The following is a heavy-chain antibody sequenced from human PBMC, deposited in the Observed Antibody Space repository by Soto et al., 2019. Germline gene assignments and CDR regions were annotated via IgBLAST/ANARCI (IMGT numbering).Heavy chain of an antibody. Sequence: HVQLQELGPGLVKPSQTLSLTCSVSGVSLNSGGYYWRWIRHHPGKGLEWSGYIYDPGHTFYHPSLKSRVAMSLDMSKNQIYLHLSSVTAAETAVYYCARGSELVRDALDIWGQGTRVTVS. J-gene: IGHJ3*02. CDR1: GVSLNSGGYY. CDR2: IYDPGHT. CDR3: ARGSELVRDALDI. V-gene: IGHV4-31*03. D-gene: IGHD3-10*01.